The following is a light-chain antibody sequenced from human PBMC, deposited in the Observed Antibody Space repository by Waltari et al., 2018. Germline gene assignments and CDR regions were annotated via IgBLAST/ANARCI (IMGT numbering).Light chain of an antibody. CDR2: GEN. Sequence: SSELTQDSTVSVALGQTVKITCQGDSLRTYHASWYQQKPLKAPVLLIYGENKRPSGIPDRFSVSRSGNTASLTITGTQAGDEADYYCNSRDTTGYLVIFGGGTKLTVL. J-gene: IGLJ2*01. CDR3: NSRDTTGYLVI. CDR1: SLRTYH. V-gene: IGLV3-19*01.